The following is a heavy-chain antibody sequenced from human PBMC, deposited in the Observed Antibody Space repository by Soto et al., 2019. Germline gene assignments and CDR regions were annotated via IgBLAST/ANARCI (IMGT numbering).Heavy chain of an antibody. D-gene: IGHD3-10*01. Sequence: PGESLKISCKGSGYSFTSYWIGWLRQMTGKGLEWMGIIYPGDSDTRYSPSFQGQVTISADKSISTAYLQWSSLKASDTAMYYCAGQDTMVRNHDAFDIWGQGTMVTVSS. CDR2: IYPGDSDT. J-gene: IGHJ3*02. CDR1: GYSFTSYW. V-gene: IGHV5-51*01. CDR3: AGQDTMVRNHDAFDI.